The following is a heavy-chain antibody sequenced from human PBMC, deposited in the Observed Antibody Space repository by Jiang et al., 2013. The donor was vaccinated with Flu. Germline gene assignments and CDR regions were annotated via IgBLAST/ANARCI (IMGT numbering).Heavy chain of an antibody. D-gene: IGHD3-16*01. CDR1: RFTFSNYA. CDR3: AREGRHDEDAFDI. V-gene: IGHV3-30-3*01. J-gene: IGHJ3*02. CDR2: VSYDTDDGSSK. Sequence: VQLVESGGGVVQPGRSLRLSCAVSRFTFSNYAMHWVRQAPGKGLEWVAVVSYDTDDGSSKYYADSVKGRFTISRDNSKNTLYLQMNSLRADDTAVYYCAREGRHDEDAFDIWGQGTMVTVSS.